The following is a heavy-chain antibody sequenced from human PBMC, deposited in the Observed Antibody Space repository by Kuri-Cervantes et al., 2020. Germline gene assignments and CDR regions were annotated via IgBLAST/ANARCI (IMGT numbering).Heavy chain of an antibody. Sequence: GSLRLSCTVSGYSISSGYYWSWIRQPPGKGLEWIGEINHSGSTNYNPSLKSRVTISVDTSKNQFSLKLSSVTAADTAVYYCATGDGDYGDPWGYWGQGTLVTVSS. CDR1: GYSISSGYY. D-gene: IGHD4-17*01. J-gene: IGHJ4*02. CDR3: ATGDGDYGDPWGY. CDR2: INHSGST. V-gene: IGHV4-38-2*02.